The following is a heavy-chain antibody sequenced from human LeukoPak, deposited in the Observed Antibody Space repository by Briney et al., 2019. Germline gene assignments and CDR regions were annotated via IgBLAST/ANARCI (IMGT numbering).Heavy chain of an antibody. CDR3: ARLPQYVYSRNTYYFDY. D-gene: IGHD1-14*01. Sequence: GESLKISCKGSGYSFTSYWIGWVRQMPGKGLEWMGTIYPGDSDTRYIPSFQGQVTISADKSISTAYLQWSSLKASDTAIYYCARLPQYVYSRNTYYFDYWGQGTLVTVSS. J-gene: IGHJ4*02. V-gene: IGHV5-51*01. CDR1: GYSFTSYW. CDR2: IYPGDSDT.